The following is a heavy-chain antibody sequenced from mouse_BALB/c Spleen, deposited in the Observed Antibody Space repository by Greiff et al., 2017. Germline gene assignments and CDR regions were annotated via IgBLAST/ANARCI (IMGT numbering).Heavy chain of an antibody. D-gene: IGHD2-2*01. J-gene: IGHJ3*01. CDR2: IDPANGNT. Sequence: VQLKESGAELVKPGASVKLSCTASGFNIKDTYMHWVKQRPEQGLEWIGRIDPANGNTKYDPKFQGKATITADTSSNTAYLQLSSLTSEDTAVYYCARMVTRAWFAYWGQGTLVTVSA. CDR3: ARMVTRAWFAY. V-gene: IGHV14-3*02. CDR1: GFNIKDTY.